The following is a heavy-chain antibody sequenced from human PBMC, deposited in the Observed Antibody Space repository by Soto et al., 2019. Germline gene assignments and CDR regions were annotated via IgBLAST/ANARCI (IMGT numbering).Heavy chain of an antibody. CDR3: AKDRAYCGGDCYSYYYYGMDV. D-gene: IGHD2-21*02. CDR2: ISYDGSNK. V-gene: IGHV3-30*18. Sequence: QVQLVESGGGVVQPGRSLRLSCAASGFTFSSYGMHWVRQAPGKGLEGVAVISYDGSNKYYADSVKGRFTISRDNSKNTLYLQMNSLRAEDTAVYYCAKDRAYCGGDCYSYYYYGMDVWGQGTTVTVSS. CDR1: GFTFSSYG. J-gene: IGHJ6*02.